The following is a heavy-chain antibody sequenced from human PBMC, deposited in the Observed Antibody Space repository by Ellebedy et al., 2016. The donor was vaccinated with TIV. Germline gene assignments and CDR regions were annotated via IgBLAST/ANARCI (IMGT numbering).Heavy chain of an antibody. J-gene: IGHJ5*02. V-gene: IGHV3-30*18. D-gene: IGHD6-19*01. CDR1: GFTFSSYG. Sequence: GGSLRLSXAASGFTFSSYGMHWVRQAPGKGLEWVAVISYDGSNKYYADSVKGRFTISRDNSKNTLYLQMNSLRAEDTAVYYCAKDASNSGWYPAWGQGTLVTVSS. CDR2: ISYDGSNK. CDR3: AKDASNSGWYPA.